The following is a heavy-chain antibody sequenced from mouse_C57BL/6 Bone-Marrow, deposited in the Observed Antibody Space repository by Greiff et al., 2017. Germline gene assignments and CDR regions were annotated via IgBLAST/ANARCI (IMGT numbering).Heavy chain of an antibody. Sequence: EVQLVESGGGLVKPGGSLKLSCAASGFTFSSYAMSWVRQTPEKRLEWVATISDGGSYTYYPDNVKGRFTISRDNAKNNLYLQMSHLKSEDTAMYYCAREKIYSYYYGSRGDWYFDVWGTGTTVTVSS. J-gene: IGHJ1*03. V-gene: IGHV5-4*01. D-gene: IGHD1-1*01. CDR3: AREKIYSYYYGSRGDWYFDV. CDR2: ISDGGSYT. CDR1: GFTFSSYA.